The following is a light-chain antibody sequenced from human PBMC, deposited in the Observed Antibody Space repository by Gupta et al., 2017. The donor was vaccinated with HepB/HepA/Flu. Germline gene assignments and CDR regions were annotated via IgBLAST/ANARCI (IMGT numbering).Light chain of an antibody. CDR2: GKN. V-gene: IGLV3-19*01. CDR3: NSRESSGSHV. J-gene: IGLJ1*01. Sequence: SSELTQDPAVSVALGQTVRITCRGDRLRSYYASWYQQKPGQAPVLVIYGKNNRAAWLPDRFSGSRSGNTASLTITGAKAEEEADYYCNSRESSGSHVFGTGTKVTVL. CDR1: RLRSYY.